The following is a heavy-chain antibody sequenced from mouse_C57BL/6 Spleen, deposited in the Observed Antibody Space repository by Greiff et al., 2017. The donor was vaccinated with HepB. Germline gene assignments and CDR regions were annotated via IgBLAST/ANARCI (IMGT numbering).Heavy chain of an antibody. D-gene: IGHD1-1*01. J-gene: IGHJ4*01. Sequence: VQLQQSGAELARPGASVKMSCKASGYTFTSYTMHWVKQRPGQGLEWIGYINPSSGYTKYNQKFKDKATLTADKSSSTAYMQLSSLTSEDSVVYYCARSPITTVVAQAMDYWGQGTSVTVSS. CDR3: ARSPITTVVAQAMDY. V-gene: IGHV1-4*01. CDR1: GYTFTSYT. CDR2: INPSSGYT.